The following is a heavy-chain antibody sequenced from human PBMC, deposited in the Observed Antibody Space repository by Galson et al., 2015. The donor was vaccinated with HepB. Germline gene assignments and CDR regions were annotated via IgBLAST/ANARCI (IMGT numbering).Heavy chain of an antibody. Sequence: SLRLSCAASGFTFSSYAMHWVRQAPGKGLEWVAVLSYDGNKKYYADSVKGRFTISRDNSKNALYLQMNSLRAEDTAVYYCAREYAGYQWSPGVGTTPGYWGQGTLVTVSS. V-gene: IGHV3-30-3*01. CDR2: LSYDGNKK. D-gene: IGHD1-26*01. J-gene: IGHJ4*02. CDR3: AREYAGYQWSPGVGTTPGY. CDR1: GFTFSSYA.